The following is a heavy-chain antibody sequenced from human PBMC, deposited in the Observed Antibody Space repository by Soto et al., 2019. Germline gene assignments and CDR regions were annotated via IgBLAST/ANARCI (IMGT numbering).Heavy chain of an antibody. CDR1: GGTFNSYT. CDR3: ATAIGDQPAFDN. J-gene: IGHJ3*02. D-gene: IGHD2-2*01. V-gene: IGHV1-69*02. CDR2: IIATLDLT. Sequence: QVQLVQSGPELKKPGSSVRVSCRASGGTFNSYTITWVRQSPGQGLEWLGRIIATLDLTNSAQNFQGRVTITADKSTSTAYMELPSLRSEDTAVYYCATAIGDQPAFDNWGQGTVVTVSS.